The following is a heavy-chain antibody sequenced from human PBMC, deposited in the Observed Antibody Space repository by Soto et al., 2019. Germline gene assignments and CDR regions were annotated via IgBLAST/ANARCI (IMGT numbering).Heavy chain of an antibody. Sequence: EVQLVESGGGLVKPGGSLRLSCAASGFTFSSYSMNWVRQAPGKGLEWVSSISSSSSYIYYADSVKGRFTISRDNAKNSRYLQMNGLRAEDTAVYYCARGVVAYVRFDFDYWGQGTLVTVSS. D-gene: IGHD3-3*01. CDR3: ARGVVAYVRFDFDY. CDR1: GFTFSSYS. V-gene: IGHV3-21*01. J-gene: IGHJ4*02. CDR2: ISSSSSYI.